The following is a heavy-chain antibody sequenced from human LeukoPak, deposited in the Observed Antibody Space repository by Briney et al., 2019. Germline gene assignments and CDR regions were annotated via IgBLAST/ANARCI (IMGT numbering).Heavy chain of an antibody. CDR3: ARGRRRDGYNYGSYYFDY. CDR1: GGSISSSSYY. V-gene: IGHV4-39*07. Sequence: SETLSLTCTVSGGSISSSSYYWGWIRQPPGKGLEWIGSIYYSGSTYYNPSLKSRVTISVDTSKNQFSLKLSSVTAADTAVYYCARGRRRDGYNYGSYYFDYWGQGTLVTVSS. D-gene: IGHD5-24*01. J-gene: IGHJ4*02. CDR2: IYYSGST.